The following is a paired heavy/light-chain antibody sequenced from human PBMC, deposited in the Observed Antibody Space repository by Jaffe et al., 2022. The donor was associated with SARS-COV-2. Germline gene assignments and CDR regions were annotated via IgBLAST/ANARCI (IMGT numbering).Light chain of an antibody. V-gene: IGKV1-39*01. CDR3: QQSYSTPLT. Sequence: DIQMTQSPSSLSAFVGDRVTITCRAGQTINNFLNWYQQKPGKAPKFLIYAASTLQSGVPSRFSGSGSGTEFTLTISSLQPEDFATYYCQQSYSTPLTFGGGTKVEIK. J-gene: IGKJ4*01. CDR1: QTINNF. CDR2: AAS.
Heavy chain of an antibody. CDR2: ISYSGTT. V-gene: IGHV4-59*11. D-gene: IGHD4-17*01. CDR1: GASISSPY. Sequence: QVQLQESGPGLVKPSETLSLTCTVSGASISSPYWSWIRQPPGKGLEWIGYISYSGTTNYNPSLKSRVSISVDSSKNQFSLSLSSVTAADTAVYYCARDQWSTVIRDWGQGTLVTVSS. J-gene: IGHJ4*02. CDR3: ARDQWSTVIRD.